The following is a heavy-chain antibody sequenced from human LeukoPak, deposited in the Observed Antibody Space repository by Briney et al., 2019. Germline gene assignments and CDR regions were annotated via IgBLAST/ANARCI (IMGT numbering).Heavy chain of an antibody. CDR1: GFTLSSYW. D-gene: IGHD2-15*01. CDR3: VRGNPFGGY. CDR2: IEQDGSEI. V-gene: IGHV3-7*03. J-gene: IGHJ4*02. Sequence: PGGSLRLSCAASGFTLSSYWMTWVRQAPGKGLEWVANIEQDGSEISYVDSVKGRFTISRDNAKNSLYLQMNSLRAEDTAVYYCVRGNPFGGYWGQGTLVTVSS.